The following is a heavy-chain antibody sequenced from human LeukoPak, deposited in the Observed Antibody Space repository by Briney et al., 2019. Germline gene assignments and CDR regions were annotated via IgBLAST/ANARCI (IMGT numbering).Heavy chain of an antibody. J-gene: IGHJ4*02. Sequence: PGGSLRLSCAASGFTFSSYWMSWVRQAPGKGLEWVANIKQDGSEKYYVDSVRGRFTISRDNAKNSLYLQMNSLRAEDTAVYYCARDGKYVLRFLEWLSPGFDYWGQGTLVTVSS. D-gene: IGHD3-3*01. CDR3: ARDGKYVLRFLEWLSPGFDY. CDR1: GFTFSSYW. V-gene: IGHV3-7*01. CDR2: IKQDGSEK.